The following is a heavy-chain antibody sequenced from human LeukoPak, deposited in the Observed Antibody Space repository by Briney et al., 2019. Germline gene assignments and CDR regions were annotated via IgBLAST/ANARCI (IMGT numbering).Heavy chain of an antibody. CDR1: GGTFNGYY. D-gene: IGHD2-21*02. CDR3: AREHCSGGDCTSFDY. J-gene: IGHJ4*01. V-gene: IGHV4-34*01. CDR2: INPGGTT. Sequence: PSETLSLTCAVYGGTFNGYYWSWLRQSPGKGLEWIGEINPGGTTNYNPSLESRVIMSVDTSKNQFSLKMDSVNAADTAVYYCAREHCSGGDCTSFDYWGQGTPVTVSS.